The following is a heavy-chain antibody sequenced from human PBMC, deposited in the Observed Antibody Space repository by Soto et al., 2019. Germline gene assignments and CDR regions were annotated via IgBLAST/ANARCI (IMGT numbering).Heavy chain of an antibody. J-gene: IGHJ4*02. CDR3: ASGIQLWLRRINNGYSG. CDR1: GGTFSTYA. Sequence: QVQLVLSGAEVKKPESLVKVSCKAPGGTFSTYAISWVRQAPGQGLEWMGGIIPMFGTANYAQRFQDRVTITADESTNTVYMELSSLRSEDTAVYFCASGIQLWLRRINNGYSGWGQGTLVTVSS. CDR2: IIPMFGTA. V-gene: IGHV1-69*12. D-gene: IGHD5-18*01.